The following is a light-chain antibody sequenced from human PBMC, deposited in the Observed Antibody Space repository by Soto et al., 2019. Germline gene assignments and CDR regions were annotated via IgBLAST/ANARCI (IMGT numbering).Light chain of an antibody. Sequence: QSALTQPASVSGSPGQSITISCTGTSSDVGSYNLVSWYQQHPGKAPKLMIYEGSKRPSGVSNRFSGSKSGNTASLTIAGLPAEDEADYYCCSYAGSSTLVFGGGTKLTVL. CDR1: SSDVGSYNL. V-gene: IGLV2-23*01. J-gene: IGLJ2*01. CDR2: EGS. CDR3: CSYAGSSTLV.